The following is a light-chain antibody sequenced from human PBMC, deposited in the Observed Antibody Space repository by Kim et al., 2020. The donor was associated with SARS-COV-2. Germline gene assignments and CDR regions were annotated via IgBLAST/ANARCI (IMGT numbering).Light chain of an antibody. CDR3: AAWDDSLSGRV. Sequence: QSVLTQPPSASGTPGQRVTISCSGSSPNIGSNYVYWYQQLPGTAPKLLIYRNNQRPSGVPDRFSGSKSGTSASLPISGLRSEDEADYYCAAWDDSLSGRVFGTGTKVTVL. J-gene: IGLJ1*01. V-gene: IGLV1-47*01. CDR2: RNN. CDR1: SPNIGSNY.